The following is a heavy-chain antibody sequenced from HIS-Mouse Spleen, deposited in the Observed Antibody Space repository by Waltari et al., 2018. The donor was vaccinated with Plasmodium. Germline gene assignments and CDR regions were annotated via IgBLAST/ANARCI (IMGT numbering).Heavy chain of an antibody. CDR3: ARGSAGDAFDI. CDR1: GYTFTSYG. V-gene: IGHV1-18*01. D-gene: IGHD6-19*01. J-gene: IGHJ3*02. Sequence: QVQLVQSGAEVKKPGASVKVSCKASGYTFTSYGISWVRQAPGQGLEWMGWISPYNGNTNLAQKLQGRVTMTTDTAYMELRSLRSDDTAVYYCARGSAGDAFDIWGQGTMVTVSS. CDR2: ISPYNGNT.